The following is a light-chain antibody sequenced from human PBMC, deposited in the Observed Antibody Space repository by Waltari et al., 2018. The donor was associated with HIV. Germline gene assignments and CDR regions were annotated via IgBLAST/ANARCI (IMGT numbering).Light chain of an antibody. V-gene: IGKV3-20*01. CDR1: QSVSSSY. CDR2: GAS. CDR3: QQYATASFT. Sequence: EIVLTQSPGTLSLSPGERATLSCRASQSVSSSYLAWYQQKPGQAPRLLIYGASSRAAGIPDRFSGSGSGTDFSLTIRRLEPEDFAMYFCQQYATASFTFGPGTKVDIK. J-gene: IGKJ3*01.